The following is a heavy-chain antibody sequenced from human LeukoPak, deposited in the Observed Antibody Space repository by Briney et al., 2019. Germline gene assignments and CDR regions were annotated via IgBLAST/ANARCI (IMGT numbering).Heavy chain of an antibody. J-gene: IGHJ5*02. CDR3: ARGSWQQLVNWFDP. Sequence: GGSLRLSCAVSGITLSNYGMSWVRQAPGKGLEWVAGISDSGGRTNYADSVKGRFTISRDNAKNTLYLQMNSLRAEDTAVYYCARGSWQQLVNWFDPWGQGTLVTVSS. D-gene: IGHD6-13*01. CDR2: ISDSGGRT. CDR1: GITLSNYG. V-gene: IGHV3-23*01.